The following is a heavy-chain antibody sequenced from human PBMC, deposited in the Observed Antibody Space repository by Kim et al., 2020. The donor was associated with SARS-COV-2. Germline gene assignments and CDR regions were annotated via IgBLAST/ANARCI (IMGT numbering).Heavy chain of an antibody. Sequence: GGSLRLSCAASGFTFSSYAMSWVRQAPGKGLEWVSVIVGSDGSTYYADSVKGRFTISRDNSKNTLYLQMNSLRAEDTAIYYCAKNAINSGWSGCDYWGQGTLVTVSA. CDR3: AKNAINSGWSGCDY. J-gene: IGHJ4*02. CDR1: GFTFSSYA. CDR2: IVGSDGST. V-gene: IGHV3-23*01. D-gene: IGHD6-19*01.